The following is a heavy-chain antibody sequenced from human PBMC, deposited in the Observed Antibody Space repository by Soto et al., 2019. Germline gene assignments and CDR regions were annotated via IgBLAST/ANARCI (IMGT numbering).Heavy chain of an antibody. J-gene: IGHJ4*01. CDR1: GFTFSSYA. CDR3: AKVEIPGGTVGGFFEY. V-gene: IGHV3-23*01. D-gene: IGHD6-13*01. Sequence: EVQLLESGGGLVQPGGSLRLSCAASGFTFSSYAMSWVRQAPGKGLEWVAAISGSGGSTYYADSVKGRFTISRDNSENTLYLQITSVRAEETAVYYCAKVEIPGGTVGGFFEYWGHVTLVAVAS. CDR2: ISGSGGST.